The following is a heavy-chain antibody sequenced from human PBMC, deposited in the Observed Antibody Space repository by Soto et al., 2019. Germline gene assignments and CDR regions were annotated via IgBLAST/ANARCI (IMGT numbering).Heavy chain of an antibody. D-gene: IGHD3-10*01. CDR1: GVTFISYD. CDR2: ISGSGGST. Sequence: XGSLRLSCAAAGVTFISYDMSWVRQAPGKGLEWVSAISGSGGSTYYADSVKGRFTISRDNSKNTLYLQMDSLRAEDTAVYYCAKDWFGELLFWYFDYWGQGPLVTVSS. J-gene: IGHJ4*02. CDR3: AKDWFGELLFWYFDY. V-gene: IGHV3-23*01.